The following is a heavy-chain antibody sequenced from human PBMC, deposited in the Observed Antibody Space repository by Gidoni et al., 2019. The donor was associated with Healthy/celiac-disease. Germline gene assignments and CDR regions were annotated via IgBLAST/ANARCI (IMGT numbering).Heavy chain of an antibody. D-gene: IGHD2-2*02. V-gene: IGHV3-23*01. CDR1: GFTFSSYA. CDR3: AKVLGYCSSTSCYSFDY. CDR2: ISGSGGST. Sequence: EVQLLESGGGLVQPGGSLRLSCAASGFTFSSYAMSWVRQAPGKGLEWVSAISGSGGSTYYADSVKGRFTISRDNSKNTLYLQMNSLRAEDTAVYYCAKVLGYCSSTSCYSFDYWGQGTLVTVSS. J-gene: IGHJ4*02.